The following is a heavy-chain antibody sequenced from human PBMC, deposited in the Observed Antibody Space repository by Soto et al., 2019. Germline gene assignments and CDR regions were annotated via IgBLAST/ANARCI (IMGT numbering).Heavy chain of an antibody. CDR2: IYIGGAT. J-gene: IGHJ4*01. V-gene: IGHV3-53*01. CDR1: GFTVTDHY. Sequence: PGQSLKISCAVSGFTVTDHYVNWVRQAPGKGLEWASVIYIGGATYYRAFVQGRFTLSRDPSDNSVSLHMINLTVADTPVHSCAIVLQRADNWCLETLVTVST. D-gene: IGHD2-15*01. CDR3: AIVLQRADN.